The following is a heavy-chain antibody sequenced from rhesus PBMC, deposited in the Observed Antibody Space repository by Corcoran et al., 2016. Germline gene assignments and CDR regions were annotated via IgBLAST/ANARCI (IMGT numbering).Heavy chain of an antibody. Sequence: EVQLVESGGGLAKPGGSLRLSWAASGFTFTDPSMPWVPQASGKGLEWVLGISYTGGSTWYADSVKGRFTISRENAKNTLYLQMDSLRAEDTAVYYCAGAWGSGYWGQGVLVTVSS. CDR1: GFTFTDPS. V-gene: IGHV3-59*01. CDR3: AGAWGSGY. J-gene: IGHJ4*01. CDR2: ISYTGGST. D-gene: IGHD5-42*01.